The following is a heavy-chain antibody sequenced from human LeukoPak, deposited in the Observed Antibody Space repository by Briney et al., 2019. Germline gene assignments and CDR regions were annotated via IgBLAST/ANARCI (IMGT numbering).Heavy chain of an antibody. D-gene: IGHD1-7*01. CDR1: GGSFSGYY. CDR2: INHSGST. Sequence: PSETLSLTCAVYGGSFSGYYWSWLRQPPGKGLEWIGEINHSGSTNYNPPLKSRVTISVDTSKHQLSLKLSSVTAADTAVYYCARHLGLMSGGWNYFGHYMDVWGKGTTVTISS. CDR3: ARHLGLMSGGWNYFGHYMDV. V-gene: IGHV4-34*01. J-gene: IGHJ6*03.